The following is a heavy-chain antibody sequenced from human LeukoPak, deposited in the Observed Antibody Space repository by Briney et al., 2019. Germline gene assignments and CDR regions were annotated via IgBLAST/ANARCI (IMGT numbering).Heavy chain of an antibody. CDR3: AASGSYYLVGPLYFDY. CDR1: GFTFSSYA. CDR2: VSGSGGST. D-gene: IGHD1-26*01. Sequence: HPGGSLRLSCAASGFTFSSYAMSWVRQAPGKGLEWVSAVSGSGGSTYYADSVKGRFTISRDNSKNTLYLQMNSLRAEDTAVYYCAASGSYYLVGPLYFDYWGQGTLVTVSS. V-gene: IGHV3-23*01. J-gene: IGHJ4*02.